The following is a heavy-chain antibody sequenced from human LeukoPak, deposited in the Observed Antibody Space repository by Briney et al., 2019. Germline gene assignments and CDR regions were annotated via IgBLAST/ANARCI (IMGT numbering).Heavy chain of an antibody. V-gene: IGHV3-30*04. Sequence: GGSLRLSCAASGFTFSSYAMHWVRQAPGKGLEWVAVISYDGSNKYYADSVKGRFTISRDNSKNTLYLQMNSLRAEDTAVYYCAKDRVGATLYFDYWGQGTLVTVSS. CDR2: ISYDGSNK. D-gene: IGHD1-26*01. CDR1: GFTFSSYA. J-gene: IGHJ4*02. CDR3: AKDRVGATLYFDY.